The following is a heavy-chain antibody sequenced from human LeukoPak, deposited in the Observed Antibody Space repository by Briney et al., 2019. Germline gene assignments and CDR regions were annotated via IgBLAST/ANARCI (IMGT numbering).Heavy chain of an antibody. D-gene: IGHD2-21*01. CDR1: GFTFSSYG. Sequence: GGSLRLSCAASGFTFSSYGMHWVRQAPGKGLEWVSFIRYDGSNEYYADSVRGRFTISRDNSKSTLYLQMNRLRPEDAAVYYCAKAPVTTCRGAYCYPFDYWGQGTLVTVSS. J-gene: IGHJ4*02. V-gene: IGHV3-30*02. CDR3: AKAPVTTCRGAYCYPFDY. CDR2: IRYDGSNE.